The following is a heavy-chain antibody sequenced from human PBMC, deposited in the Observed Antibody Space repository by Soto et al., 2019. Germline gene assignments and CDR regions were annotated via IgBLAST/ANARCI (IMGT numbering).Heavy chain of an antibody. V-gene: IGHV4-31*11. J-gene: IGHJ5*02. CDR1: GGSISSGGYY. CDR3: ARAANRYDISGYSRYHWFAP. D-gene: IGHD3-22*01. Sequence: SETLSLTCAVSGGSISSGGYYWSWIRQHPGKGLEWIGYLYYSGSTYYNPSLKSRVTISVDTSKNQFSLKLSSVTAADTAVYYCARAANRYDISGYSRYHWFAPCGPGTLVTVSS. CDR2: LYYSGST.